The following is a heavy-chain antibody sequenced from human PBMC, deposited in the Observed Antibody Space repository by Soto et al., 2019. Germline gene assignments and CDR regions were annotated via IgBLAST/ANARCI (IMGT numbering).Heavy chain of an antibody. CDR1: GFTFSSYA. J-gene: IGHJ3*02. V-gene: IGHV3-23*01. CDR2: ISGSGGST. CDR3: AKFDSSGYYYRSYFDI. Sequence: PGGSLRLSCAASGFTFSSYAMSWVRQAPGKGLEWVSAISGSGGSTYYADSVKGRFTISRDNSKNTLYLQMNSLRAEDTAVYYCAKFDSSGYYYRSYFDIWGQGTMVTVSS. D-gene: IGHD3-22*01.